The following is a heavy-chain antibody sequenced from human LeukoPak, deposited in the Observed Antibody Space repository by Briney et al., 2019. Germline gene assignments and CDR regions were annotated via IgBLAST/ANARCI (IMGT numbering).Heavy chain of an antibody. CDR2: IWYDGSNK. Sequence: GGSLRLSCAASGFTFSSYGMHWVRQAPGKGLEGVAVIWYDGSNKCYADSVKGRFTISRDNSKNTLYLQMNSLRAEDTAVYYCARDGLPPHIVVVPAARGSDYYGMDVWGQGTTVTVSS. CDR1: GFTFSSYG. V-gene: IGHV3-33*01. CDR3: ARDGLPPHIVVVPAARGSDYYGMDV. D-gene: IGHD2-2*01. J-gene: IGHJ6*02.